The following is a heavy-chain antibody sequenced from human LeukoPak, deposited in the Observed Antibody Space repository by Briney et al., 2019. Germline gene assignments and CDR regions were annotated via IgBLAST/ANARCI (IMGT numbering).Heavy chain of an antibody. CDR3: AKQRGGFIVGAYVDY. CDR1: GFTFSSYA. V-gene: IGHV3-23*01. Sequence: GGSLRLSCAASGFTFSSYAMSWVRQAPGKGLEWVSAISGSGGSTYYADSVKGRFTISRDNSKNTLYLQMNSLRAEDTAVYYCAKQRGGFIVGAYVDYWGQGTLVTVSS. CDR2: ISGSGGST. D-gene: IGHD1-26*01. J-gene: IGHJ4*02.